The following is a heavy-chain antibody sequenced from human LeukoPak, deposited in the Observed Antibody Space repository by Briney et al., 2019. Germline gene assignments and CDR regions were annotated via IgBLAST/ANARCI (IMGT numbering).Heavy chain of an antibody. Sequence: GGSLRLSCAASTFTFGNYWMSWVRQAPGKGLEWVANIKEDGSEEYYVDSVRGRFTISRDNTKNSLYLQMNSLRAEDTAVYYCARDPAAWDYWGQGTLVTVSS. CDR1: TFTFGNYW. V-gene: IGHV3-7*01. J-gene: IGHJ4*02. CDR2: IKEDGSEE. CDR3: ARDPAAWDY. D-gene: IGHD6-13*01.